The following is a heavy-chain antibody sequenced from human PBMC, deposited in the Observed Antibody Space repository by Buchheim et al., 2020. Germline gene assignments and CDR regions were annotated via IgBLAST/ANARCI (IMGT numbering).Heavy chain of an antibody. CDR2: MHHGGTT. V-gene: IGHV4-4*02. D-gene: IGHD1-1*01. CDR1: GVSISSSNW. J-gene: IGHJ4*02. Sequence: QVQLQELGPGLVEPSGTLSLTCAVSGVSISSSNWWSWVRQPPGEGLEWIGEMHHGGTTNYNPSLESRVTISVDKSKNHFSLKLTSVTAADTAVYYCVRYPYGIIPPGIDYWGQGTL. CDR3: VRYPYGIIPPGIDY.